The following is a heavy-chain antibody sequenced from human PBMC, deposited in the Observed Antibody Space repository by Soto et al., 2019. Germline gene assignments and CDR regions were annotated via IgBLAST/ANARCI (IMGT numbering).Heavy chain of an antibody. V-gene: IGHV4-34*01. D-gene: IGHD1-7*01. Sequence: LPETLSLTCAVYGGSFSGYYWSWIRQPPGKGLEWIGEINHSGSTNYNPSLKSRVTISVDTSKNQFSLKLSSVTAADTAVYYCARGLRGLSWNYSHPSKNYYYGMDVWGQGTTVTVSS. CDR1: GGSFSGYY. CDR2: INHSGST. J-gene: IGHJ6*02. CDR3: ARGLRGLSWNYSHPSKNYYYGMDV.